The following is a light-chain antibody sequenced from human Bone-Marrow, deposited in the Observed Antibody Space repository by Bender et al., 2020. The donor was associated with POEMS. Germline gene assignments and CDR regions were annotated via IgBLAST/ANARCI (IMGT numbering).Light chain of an antibody. CDR3: CSSAPSGTSVL. V-gene: IGLV2-23*01. CDR2: EDT. CDR1: SSDIGTYPL. Sequence: QSALTQPASVSGSPGQSITISCTGSSSDIGTYPLVSWYQQHPGRAPRLIIFEDTKRPSGVSNRVSGSKSGNTASLTISGLQAEDEAHYYCCSSAPSGTSVLFGGGTILTVL. J-gene: IGLJ3*02.